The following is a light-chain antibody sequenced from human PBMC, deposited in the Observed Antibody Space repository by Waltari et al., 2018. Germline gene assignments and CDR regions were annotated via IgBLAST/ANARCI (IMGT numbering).Light chain of an antibody. CDR1: SSIIGSDT. CDR2: STN. J-gene: IGLJ3*02. Sequence: QSVLTQPPSASGTPGQRVIISCSGSSSIIGSDTVNWYQQLPGTAPRLLIYSTNQRPSGVPDRFSGSKSGTSAFLAISGLQSEDESDYYCAAWDGIQFARVFGGGTKLSVL. CDR3: AAWDGIQFARV. V-gene: IGLV1-44*01.